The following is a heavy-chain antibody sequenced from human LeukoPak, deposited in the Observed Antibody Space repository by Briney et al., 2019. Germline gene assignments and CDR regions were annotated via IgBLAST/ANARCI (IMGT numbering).Heavy chain of an antibody. Sequence: TSETLSLTCTVSSASMSTYYWSWIRQPAGGALEWVGRINPRGGINYSPSLKSRITLSLDTSKNQFSLKLTSVTAADTAVYYCARDSNDYLFDYWGQGTLVTVSS. J-gene: IGHJ4*02. CDR1: SASMSTYY. V-gene: IGHV4-4*07. CDR3: ARDSNDYLFDY. CDR2: INPRGGI. D-gene: IGHD4-11*01.